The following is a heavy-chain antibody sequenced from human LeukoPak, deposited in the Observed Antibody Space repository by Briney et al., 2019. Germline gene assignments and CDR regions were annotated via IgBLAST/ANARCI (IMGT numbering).Heavy chain of an antibody. CDR1: GGTFSSYA. J-gene: IGHJ4*02. CDR2: IIPILGIA. V-gene: IGHV1-69*04. CDR3: ARESSSGWYVY. D-gene: IGHD6-19*01. Sequence: SVKVSCKASGGTFSSYAISWVRQAPGQGLEWMGRIIPILGIANYAQKFQGRVTITADKSTSTAYMELSSLRSEDTAVYYCARESSSGWYVYWGQGTLVTVSS.